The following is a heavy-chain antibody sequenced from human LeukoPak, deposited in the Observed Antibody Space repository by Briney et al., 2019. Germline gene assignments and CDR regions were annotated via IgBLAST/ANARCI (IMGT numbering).Heavy chain of an antibody. CDR1: GFTFSSYA. CDR2: ISGSGGST. D-gene: IGHD3-3*01. J-gene: IGHJ4*02. Sequence: PGGSLRLSCAASGFTFSSYARSWVRQAPGKGLEWVSAISGSGGSTYYADSVKGRFTISRDNSKNTLYLQMNSLRAEDTAVYYCAKGYDFWSGYWVVDYWGQGTLVTVSS. V-gene: IGHV3-23*01. CDR3: AKGYDFWSGYWVVDY.